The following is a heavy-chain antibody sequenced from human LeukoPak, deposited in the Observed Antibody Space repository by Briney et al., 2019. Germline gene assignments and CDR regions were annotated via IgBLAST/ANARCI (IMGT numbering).Heavy chain of an antibody. V-gene: IGHV3-30*07. Sequence: LRXSCAAXXXXXXXXXMHXXGXAPGXXRXXXXXXXXXGRXXXYADSVKGRFTISRDNSKNTLYLQMNSLRAEDTAVYYCATTTRYCSSTSCYDYYFYYYGMDVWGQGTTVTVSS. CDR3: ATTTRYCSSTSCYDYYFYYYGMDV. D-gene: IGHD2-2*01. CDR2: XXXXGRXX. CDR1: XXXXXXXX. J-gene: IGHJ6*02.